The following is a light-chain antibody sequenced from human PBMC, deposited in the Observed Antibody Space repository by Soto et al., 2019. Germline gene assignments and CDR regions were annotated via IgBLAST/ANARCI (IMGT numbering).Light chain of an antibody. J-gene: IGLJ3*02. CDR2: GNS. Sequence: QSVLTQPPSVSGAPGQRVTISCTGSSSNIGAGYDVHWYQQLPGTPPKLLIYGNSNRPSGVPDRFSGSKSGTSASLAITGLQAEDEADYYCQSYDSSLSVWVFGGGTKVTVL. CDR1: SSNIGAGYD. V-gene: IGLV1-40*01. CDR3: QSYDSSLSVWV.